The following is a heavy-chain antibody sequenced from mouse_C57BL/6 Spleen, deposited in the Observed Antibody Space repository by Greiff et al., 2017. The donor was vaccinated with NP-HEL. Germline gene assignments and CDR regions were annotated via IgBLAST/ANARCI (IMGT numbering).Heavy chain of an antibody. J-gene: IGHJ4*01. CDR3: TRIDGYYHYYAMDY. Sequence: VQLQQSGAELVRPGASVTLSCKASGYTFTDYEMHWVKQTPVHGLEWIGAIDPETGGTAYNQKFKGKAILTADKSSSTAYMELRSLTSEDSAVYYCTRIDGYYHYYAMDYWGQGTSVTVSS. D-gene: IGHD2-3*01. CDR1: GYTFTDYE. V-gene: IGHV1-15*01. CDR2: IDPETGGT.